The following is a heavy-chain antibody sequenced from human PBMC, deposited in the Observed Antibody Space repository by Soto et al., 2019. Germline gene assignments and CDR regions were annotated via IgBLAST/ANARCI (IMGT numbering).Heavy chain of an antibody. D-gene: IGHD2-8*01. V-gene: IGHV3-13*01. CDR3: ARSVEGDIVLSP. J-gene: IGHJ5*02. CDR2: IGTAGDT. CDR1: GFTFSSYD. Sequence: GGSLRLSCAASGFTFSSYDMHWVRQATGKGLEWVSAIGTAGDTYYPGSVKGRFTISRENAKNSLYLQMNSLRAGDTAVYYCARSVEGDIVLSPWGQGTLVTVSS.